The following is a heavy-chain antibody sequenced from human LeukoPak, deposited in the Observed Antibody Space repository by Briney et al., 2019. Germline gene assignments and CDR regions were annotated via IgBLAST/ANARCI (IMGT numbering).Heavy chain of an antibody. V-gene: IGHV3-21*01. CDR3: ARGGLEYYDILTGPFDY. CDR2: ISSSSSYI. J-gene: IGHJ4*02. D-gene: IGHD3-9*01. Sequence: GGSLRLSCAASGFTFSSYAMSWVRQAPGKGLEWVSSISSSSSYIYYADSVKGRFTISRDNAKNSLYLQMNSLRAEDTAVYYCARGGLEYYDILTGPFDYWGQGTLVTVSS. CDR1: GFTFSSYA.